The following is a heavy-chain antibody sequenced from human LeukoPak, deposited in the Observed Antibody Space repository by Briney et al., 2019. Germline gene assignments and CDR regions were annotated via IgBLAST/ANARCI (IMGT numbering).Heavy chain of an antibody. CDR1: GFTVNNYA. J-gene: IGHJ4*02. D-gene: IGHD3-22*01. CDR3: ARGTSSGYASTFDF. V-gene: IGHV3-23*01. CDR2: ISGSSSNDNI. Sequence: GGSLRLSCAASGFTVNNYAVTWVRQAPGKGLDWVSLISGSSSNDNIFHADSVKGRFTISRDNSRNTVYLQMNSLRVEDTAVYYCARGTSSGYASTFDFWGQGTLVTVSS.